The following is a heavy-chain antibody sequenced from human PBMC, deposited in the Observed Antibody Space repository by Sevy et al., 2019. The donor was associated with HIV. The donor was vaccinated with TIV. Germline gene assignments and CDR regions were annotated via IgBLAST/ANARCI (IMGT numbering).Heavy chain of an antibody. Sequence: GGSLRLSCAASGFTFSSYSMNWVRQAPGKGLEWVSYISSSSTIYYADSVKGRFTISRDNAKNSLYLQMNSLRDEDTAVYYCAREGKQWLGYFDYWGQGTLVTVSS. CDR2: ISSSSTI. CDR1: GFTFSSYS. J-gene: IGHJ4*02. CDR3: AREGKQWLGYFDY. D-gene: IGHD6-19*01. V-gene: IGHV3-48*02.